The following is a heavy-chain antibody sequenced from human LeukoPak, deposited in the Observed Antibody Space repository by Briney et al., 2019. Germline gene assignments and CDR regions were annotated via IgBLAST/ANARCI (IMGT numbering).Heavy chain of an antibody. CDR2: ISGSGGST. J-gene: IGHJ4*02. Sequence: TGGSLRLSCAASGFTFSNYAMSWVRQAPGKGLEWVSGISGSGGSTFYADSVKGRFTISRDNSKNTLYLQMNSLRAEDTAVYYCAKDKAARAPYYFDYWGQGALVTISS. CDR1: GFTFSNYA. CDR3: AKDKAARAPYYFDY. V-gene: IGHV3-23*01. D-gene: IGHD6-6*01.